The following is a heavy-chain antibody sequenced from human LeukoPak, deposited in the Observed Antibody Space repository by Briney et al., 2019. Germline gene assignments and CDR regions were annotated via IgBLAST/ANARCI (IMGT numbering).Heavy chain of an antibody. D-gene: IGHD5-18*01. V-gene: IGHV4-59*01. J-gene: IGHJ3*02. CDR3: ARGIRGVDTAMNDAFDI. CDR1: GGSISIYY. Sequence: PSETLSLTCSVSGGSISIYYWSWIRQPPGKGLEWIGYIYNSGSTNYNPSLKSRITISVDTSKNQFSLKLSSVTAADTAVYYCARGIRGVDTAMNDAFDIWGQGTMVTVSS. CDR2: IYNSGST.